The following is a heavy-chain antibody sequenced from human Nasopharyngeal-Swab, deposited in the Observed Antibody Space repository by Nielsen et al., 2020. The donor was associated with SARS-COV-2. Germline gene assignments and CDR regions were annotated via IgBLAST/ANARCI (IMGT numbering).Heavy chain of an antibody. CDR2: IYPGDSDT. D-gene: IGHD2-2*01. J-gene: IGHJ5*02. CDR1: GYTFTSYW. V-gene: IGHV5-51*01. Sequence: GESLKISCKGSGYTFTSYWIGWVRQMPGKGLEWMGIIYPGDSDTRYSPSFQGQVTISVDKSINTAYLHWSSLKASDTAMYYCARHGGFCSSTNCYGGWFDPWGQGTQVIVSS. CDR3: ARHGGFCSSTNCYGGWFDP.